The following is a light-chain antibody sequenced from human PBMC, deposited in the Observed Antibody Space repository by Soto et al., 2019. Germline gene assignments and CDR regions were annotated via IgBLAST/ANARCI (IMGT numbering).Light chain of an antibody. CDR1: SGHSSYA. CDR2: LNSDGSH. CDR3: QTWGTGIRV. Sequence: QPVLTQSPSASASLGASVKLTCTLSSGHSSYAIAWHQQQPEKGPRYLMKLNSDGSHSKGDGIPDRFSGSSSGAERYLPISSLQSEDEADYYCQTWGTGIRVFGGGTKVTV. V-gene: IGLV4-69*01. J-gene: IGLJ2*01.